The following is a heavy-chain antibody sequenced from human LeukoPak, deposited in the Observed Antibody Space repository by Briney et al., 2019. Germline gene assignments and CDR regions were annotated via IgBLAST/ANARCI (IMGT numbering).Heavy chain of an antibody. J-gene: IGHJ4*02. CDR3: ARVGGHCTSTSCPPPDY. V-gene: IGHV3-21*01. Sequence: GGSLRLSCAASGFTFSSYNMDWVRQAPGKGLEWVSFIDSSSRYIYQADSVKGRFTISRDNAKSSVFLQMNSLRAEDTAVYYCARVGGHCTSTSCPPPDYWGQGTLVTVSS. CDR1: GFTFSSYN. D-gene: IGHD2-2*01. CDR2: IDSSSRYI.